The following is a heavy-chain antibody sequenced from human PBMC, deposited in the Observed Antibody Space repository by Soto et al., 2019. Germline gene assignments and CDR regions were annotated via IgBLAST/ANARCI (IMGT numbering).Heavy chain of an antibody. CDR1: GGSFSGYY. J-gene: IGHJ5*02. V-gene: IGHV4-34*01. Sequence: QVQLQQWGAGLLKPSETLSLTCAVYGGSFSGYYWSWIRQPPGKGLEWIGEINHSGSTNYNPSLKSRVTISVHTSKNPLYLNQSYVIAADTAVYYGARGQRVGVTSGGSCSRRALDPWGQGTLVTVSS. CDR2: INHSGST. D-gene: IGHD2-15*01. CDR3: ARGQRVGVTSGGSCSRRALDP.